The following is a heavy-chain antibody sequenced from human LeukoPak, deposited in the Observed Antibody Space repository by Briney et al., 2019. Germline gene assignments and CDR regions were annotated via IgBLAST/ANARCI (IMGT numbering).Heavy chain of an antibody. D-gene: IGHD1-26*01. CDR1: GGSISSGGYF. V-gene: IGHV4-31*03. J-gene: IGHJ3*02. CDR2: IYYSGST. CDR3: ARERGGWELLRAFDI. Sequence: SETLSLTCTVSGGSISSGGYFWSWIRQHPGKGLEWIGYIYYSGSTYYNPSLKSRVTISVDTSKNQFSLRLSSVTAADTAVYYCARERGGWELLRAFDIWGHGTMVTVSS.